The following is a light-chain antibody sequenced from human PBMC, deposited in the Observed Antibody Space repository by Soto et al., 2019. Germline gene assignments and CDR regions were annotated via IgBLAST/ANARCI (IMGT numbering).Light chain of an antibody. V-gene: IGKV1-5*03. Sequence: DIEMTQYPSSLSASVGDRVTITCGASQSISSYLNWYQKKPGKAPKLLSYKASTLKSGVPSRLSGSGYGTELTLTISSLQNDDFATYYCQHYNSYSEAFGQGTKVDIK. J-gene: IGKJ1*01. CDR1: QSISSY. CDR3: QHYNSYSEA. CDR2: KAS.